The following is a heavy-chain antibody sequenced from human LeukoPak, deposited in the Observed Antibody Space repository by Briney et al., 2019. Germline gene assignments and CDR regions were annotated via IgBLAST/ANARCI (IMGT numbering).Heavy chain of an antibody. Sequence: PSETLSLTCTVSGDSISISSYFWGWIRQSPGKGLQWIGTLSYSGSTYYNPSLKSRVTISVDTSKNQFSLNLSSVTAADTAVYCCARQGDSGYDYFHYWGQGILVTVSS. D-gene: IGHD5-12*01. J-gene: IGHJ4*02. CDR1: GDSISISSYF. V-gene: IGHV4-39*01. CDR3: ARQGDSGYDYFHY. CDR2: LSYSGST.